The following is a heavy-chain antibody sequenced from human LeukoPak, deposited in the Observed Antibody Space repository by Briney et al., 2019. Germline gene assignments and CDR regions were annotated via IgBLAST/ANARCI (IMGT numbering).Heavy chain of an antibody. CDR2: IYYSGST. J-gene: IGHJ5*02. V-gene: IGHV4-39*07. CDR1: GGSISSSSYY. CDR3: ARGFTMIVVVTIVSDWFDP. Sequence: SETLSLTCTVSGGSISSSSYYWGWIRQPPGKGLEWIGSIYYSGSTYYNPSLKSRVTISVDTSRNQFSLKLSSVTAADTAVYYCARGFTMIVVVTIVSDWFDPWGQGTLVTVSS. D-gene: IGHD3-22*01.